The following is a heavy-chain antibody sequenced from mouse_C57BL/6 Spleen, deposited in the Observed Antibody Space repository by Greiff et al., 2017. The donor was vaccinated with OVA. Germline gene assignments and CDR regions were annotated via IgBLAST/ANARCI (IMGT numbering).Heavy chain of an antibody. CDR1: GYTFTEYT. CDR3: ARNRNYYGSSYFDY. Sequence: VQLQQSGAELVKPGASVKLSCKASGYTFTEYTIHWVKQRSGQGLEWIGWFYPGSGSIKYDEKFQDKATLTADKSSSTVYMELSRCPSEDSAVYFCARNRNYYGSSYFDYWGQGTTLTVSS. D-gene: IGHD1-1*01. CDR2: FYPGSGSI. V-gene: IGHV1-62-2*01. J-gene: IGHJ2*01.